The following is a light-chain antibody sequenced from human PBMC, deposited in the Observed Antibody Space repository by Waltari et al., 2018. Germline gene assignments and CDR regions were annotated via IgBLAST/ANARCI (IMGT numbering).Light chain of an antibody. CDR1: NSDAGSHKH. J-gene: IGLJ2*01. CDR3: SSYAGGSTVI. V-gene: IGLV2-23*02. Sequence: QSALTQPAHVSGSPGQSTTISSNGTNSDAGSHKHASWYQHHPGKAPNLTLYEVTKRPSRVPNRFSGSKSGNTASLTISGLQAEDEADYYCSSYAGGSTVIFGGGTKVTVL. CDR2: EVT.